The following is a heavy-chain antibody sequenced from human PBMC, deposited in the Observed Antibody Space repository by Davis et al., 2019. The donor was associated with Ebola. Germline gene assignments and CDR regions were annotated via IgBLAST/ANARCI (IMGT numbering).Heavy chain of an antibody. Sequence: SVKVSCKASGGTLSSYAISWVRQAPGQGLEWMGGIIPIFGTANYAQKFQGRVTITADKSTSTAYMELSSLRSEDTAVYYCARDRYSSGWTYYYYGMDVWGQGTTVTVSS. CDR2: IIPIFGTA. CDR3: ARDRYSSGWTYYYYGMDV. V-gene: IGHV1-69*06. CDR1: GGTLSSYA. J-gene: IGHJ6*02. D-gene: IGHD6-19*01.